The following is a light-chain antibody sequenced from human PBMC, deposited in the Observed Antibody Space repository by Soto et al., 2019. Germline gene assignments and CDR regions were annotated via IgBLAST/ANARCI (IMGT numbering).Light chain of an antibody. V-gene: IGKV1-5*03. CDR1: QSISSW. CDR3: QQYNSYPRT. J-gene: IGKJ1*01. CDR2: NAS. Sequence: DIQMTQSPSTLSASVGDRVNITCRASQSISSWLAWYQQKPGKAPKSLIYNASSLESGVPSRFSGSGSGTEFTLTINSLQPDDFATYYCQQYNSYPRTFGQGTMVEIK.